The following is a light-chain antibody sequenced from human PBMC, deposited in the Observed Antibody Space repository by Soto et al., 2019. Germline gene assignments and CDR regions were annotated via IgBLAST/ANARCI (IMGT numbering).Light chain of an antibody. CDR3: QQYYSYPRT. Sequence: AIGMTQSPSSLSASTGDIVTITCRASQGISSYLAWYQQKPGQAPKLLIYAASTLQSGVPSRFRGSGSGTDFTLTISCLQSEDFATYYCQQYYSYPRTFGQGTKVDIK. CDR2: AAS. V-gene: IGKV1-8*01. CDR1: QGISSY. J-gene: IGKJ1*01.